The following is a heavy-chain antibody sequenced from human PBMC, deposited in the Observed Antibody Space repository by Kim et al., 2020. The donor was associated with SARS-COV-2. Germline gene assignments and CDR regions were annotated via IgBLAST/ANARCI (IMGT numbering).Heavy chain of an antibody. D-gene: IGHD3-3*01. CDR3: ARGNSYYDFWSGYYSGGGGGYYYYYYMDV. CDR1: GFTFSSYS. CDR2: ISSSSSYI. V-gene: IGHV3-21*01. J-gene: IGHJ6*03. Sequence: GGSLRLSCAASGFTFSSYSMNWVRQAPGKGLEWVSSISSSSSYIYYADSVKGRFTISRDNAKNSLYLQMNSLRAEDTAVYYCARGNSYYDFWSGYYSGGGGGYYYYYYMDVWGKGTTVTVSS.